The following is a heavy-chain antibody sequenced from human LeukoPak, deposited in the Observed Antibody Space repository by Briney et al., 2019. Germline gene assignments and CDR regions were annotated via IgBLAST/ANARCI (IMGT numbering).Heavy chain of an antibody. CDR3: ARDPGTIFDVLNYHFDY. J-gene: IGHJ4*02. Sequence: GGSLTLSCAVSGLTFSSYPMHCVRHTPGKGLEGVAILSYDGVNKRYADSVQGRFTISRDNLKNTLYLQMNSLTAENTAIYYCARDPGTIFDVLNYHFDYWGQGTLVTVSS. V-gene: IGHV3-30-3*01. CDR2: LSYDGVNK. CDR1: GLTFSSYP. D-gene: IGHD3-3*01.